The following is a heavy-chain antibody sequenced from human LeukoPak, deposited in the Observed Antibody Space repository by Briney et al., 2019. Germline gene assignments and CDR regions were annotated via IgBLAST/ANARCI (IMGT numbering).Heavy chain of an antibody. Sequence: SETLSLTRTVSGYSLSSGYYWGWLRPAPGKGREWIGSVYHSGSTYYNPSLKSRVTISVDTSKNQFSLKLSSVTAADTAVYYCARDLDGYNIFDYWGQGTLDTVSS. CDR2: VYHSGST. J-gene: IGHJ4*02. CDR1: GYSLSSGYY. V-gene: IGHV4-38-2*02. CDR3: ARDLDGYNIFDY. D-gene: IGHD5-24*01.